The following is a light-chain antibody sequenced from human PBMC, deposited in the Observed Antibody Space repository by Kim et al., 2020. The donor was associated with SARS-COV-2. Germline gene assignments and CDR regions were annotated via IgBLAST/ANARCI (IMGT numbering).Light chain of an antibody. CDR1: QSISSS. J-gene: IGKJ5*01. CDR3: QQYAYWRA. V-gene: IGKV3-15*01. Sequence: LSPGERATLACRASQSISSSLAWYQQKPGQAPRVLIYGASARTTGIPARFSGSGSGTEFTLTISNVQSEDFAVYYCQQYAYWRAFGQGTRLEIK. CDR2: GAS.